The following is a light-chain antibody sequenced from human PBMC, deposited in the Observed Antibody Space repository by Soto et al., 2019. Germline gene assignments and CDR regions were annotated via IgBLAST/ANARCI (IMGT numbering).Light chain of an antibody. J-gene: IGKJ4*01. CDR1: QSVRSSH. CDR2: GAS. Sequence: EIVFTQSPGTLCLSPCERATISCRTSQSVRSSHLAWYQQKPGQAPRLLIYGASSRATGIPDRFSGSGSGTDFTLTISRLEPEDFAVYHCQQYSSSPLTFGGGTKVDIK. V-gene: IGKV3-20*01. CDR3: QQYSSSPLT.